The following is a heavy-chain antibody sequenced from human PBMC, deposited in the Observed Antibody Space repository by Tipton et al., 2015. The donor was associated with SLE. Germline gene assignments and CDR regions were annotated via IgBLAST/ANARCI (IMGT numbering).Heavy chain of an antibody. Sequence: TLSLTCAVYGGSFSGYYWSWIRQPPGKGLEWIGYIYYSGSTNYNPSLKSRVTISVDTSKNQFSLKLSSVTAADTAVYYCARDLGEQQPDVWGQGTTVTVSS. CDR2: IYYSGST. D-gene: IGHD6-13*01. J-gene: IGHJ6*02. CDR1: GGSFSGYY. CDR3: ARDLGEQQPDV. V-gene: IGHV4-34*11.